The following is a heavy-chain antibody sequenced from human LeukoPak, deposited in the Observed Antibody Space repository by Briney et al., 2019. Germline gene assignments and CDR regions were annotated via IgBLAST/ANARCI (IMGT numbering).Heavy chain of an antibody. CDR2: INHSGST. Sequence: PSETLSLTCAVYGGSFSGYYWSWIRQPPGKGLEWIREINHSGSTKYNPSLKSRVTMSVDTSKNPFSLKLSSVTAADTAVYYCARGGIRSGSLTRNYYYYYMDVWGKGTTVTVSS. J-gene: IGHJ6*03. CDR1: GGSFSGYY. CDR3: ARGGIRSGSLTRNYYYYYMDV. V-gene: IGHV4-34*01. D-gene: IGHD3-10*01.